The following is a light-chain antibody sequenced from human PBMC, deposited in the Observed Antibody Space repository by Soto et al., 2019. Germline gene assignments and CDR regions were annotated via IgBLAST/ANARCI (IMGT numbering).Light chain of an antibody. V-gene: IGKV3-20*01. Sequence: EIVLTQSPGTLSLSPVERSTLSFSASQSVSSGYLAWYQQKAGQAPRLLIYDASSRATGIPDRFSASGSGTDFTLTISSLEPEDFAVYYCQQYVASPYTFGQGTKVDIK. CDR2: DAS. CDR1: QSVSSGY. J-gene: IGKJ2*01. CDR3: QQYVASPYT.